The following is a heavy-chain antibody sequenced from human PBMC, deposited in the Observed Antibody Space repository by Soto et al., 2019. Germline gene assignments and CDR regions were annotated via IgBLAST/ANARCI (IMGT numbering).Heavy chain of an antibody. D-gene: IGHD3-10*01. V-gene: IGHV3-30*03. Sequence: GVSRRRCCASSGFSVSNYGMRWVRQAPGKGLEWVAVISDDGVSKYYADSVQGRFTISRDNSESAVFLQMNSLRPDDTALYFCARAYYFGSGTSYTLYYWGQGTQVTVYS. J-gene: IGHJ4*02. CDR1: GFSVSNYG. CDR2: ISDDGVSK. CDR3: ARAYYFGSGTSYTLYY.